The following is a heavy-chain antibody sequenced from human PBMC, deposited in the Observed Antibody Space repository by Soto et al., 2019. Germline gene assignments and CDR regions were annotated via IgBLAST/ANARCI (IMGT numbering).Heavy chain of an antibody. CDR3: ARDPHSLDY. D-gene: IGHD2-15*01. J-gene: IGHJ4*02. V-gene: IGHV3-48*01. CDR2: ITSGSNTK. CDR1: GFTFRTYS. Sequence: EVQLVESGGGLVQPGGSLRLSCAASGFTFRTYSMNWVRQPPGKGLEWVSYITSGSNTKYYADSVKGRFTISRDNAKNSLYLQMNSLRAEDTAVYYCARDPHSLDYWGQGILVTVSS.